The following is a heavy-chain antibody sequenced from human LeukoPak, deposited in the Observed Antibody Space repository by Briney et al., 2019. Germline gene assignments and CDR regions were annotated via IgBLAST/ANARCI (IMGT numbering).Heavy chain of an antibody. D-gene: IGHD1-26*01. CDR1: GFTFSDYY. CDR3: AKEVIVGVSFDY. CDR2: ISGSGGST. Sequence: GGSLRLSCAASGFTFSDYYMSWIRQAPGKGLEWVAAISGSGGSTYCADSVKGRFTSSRDNFKNTLYLQMNSLRAEDTAVYYCAKEVIVGVSFDYWGQGTLVTVSS. J-gene: IGHJ4*02. V-gene: IGHV3-23*01.